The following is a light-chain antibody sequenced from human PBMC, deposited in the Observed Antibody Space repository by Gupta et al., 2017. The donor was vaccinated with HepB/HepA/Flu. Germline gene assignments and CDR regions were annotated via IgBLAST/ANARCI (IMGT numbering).Light chain of an antibody. CDR2: DAS. V-gene: IGKV1-39*01. Sequence: SPSSLSASVGDRVTITCRASQSISSHLNWYQQTPGKAPKILIYDASTLQSGVPSRFSGRGSGTDFTLTISSLHPEDFASYYCQQNDNSPNTFGLGTKLEIK. J-gene: IGKJ2*01. CDR3: QQNDNSPNT. CDR1: QSISSH.